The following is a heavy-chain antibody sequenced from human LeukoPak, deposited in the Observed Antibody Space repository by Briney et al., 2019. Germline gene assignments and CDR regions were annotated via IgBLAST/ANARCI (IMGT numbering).Heavy chain of an antibody. CDR2: ISYDGSNK. J-gene: IGHJ4*02. CDR1: GFTFSSYA. V-gene: IGHV3-30-3*01. CDR3: ARDRSSNPSGYPSRTLDY. D-gene: IGHD3-22*01. Sequence: QTGGSLRLSCAASGFTFSSYAMHWVRQAPGKGLEWVAVISYDGSNKYYADSVKGRFTISRDNSKNTLYLQMNSLRAEDTAVYYCARDRSSNPSGYPSRTLDYWGQGTLVTVSS.